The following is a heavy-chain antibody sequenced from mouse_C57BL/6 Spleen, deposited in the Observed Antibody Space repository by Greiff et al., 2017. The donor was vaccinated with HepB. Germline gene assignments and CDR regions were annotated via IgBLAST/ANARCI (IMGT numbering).Heavy chain of an antibody. CDR2: ISSGGSYT. V-gene: IGHV5-6*01. J-gene: IGHJ2*01. CDR3: AREIYYDYDFDY. CDR1: GFTFSSYG. Sequence: EVKVVESGGDLVKPGGSLKLSCAASGFTFSSYGMSWVRQTPDKRLEWVATISSGGSYTYYPDSVKGRFTISRDNAKNTLYLQMSSLKSEDTAMYYCAREIYYDYDFDYWGQGTTLTVSS. D-gene: IGHD2-4*01.